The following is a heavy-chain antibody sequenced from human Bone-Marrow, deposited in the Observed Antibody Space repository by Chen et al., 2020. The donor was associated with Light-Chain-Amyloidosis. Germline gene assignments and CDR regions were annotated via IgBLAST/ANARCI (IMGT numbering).Heavy chain of an antibody. CDR1: GYTFTNYA. CDR2: INAGNGNT. J-gene: IGHJ4*02. Sequence: QVQLVQSGAEVKKPGASVKVSCKASGYTFTNYALHWVRQAPGQRLEWMGWINAGNGNTKYSQKFQGRVTITRDTSASTAYMELSSLRSEDTAVYYCARDRFYGSGSYYIFDYWGQGTLVTVSS. D-gene: IGHD3-10*01. CDR3: ARDRFYGSGSYYIFDY. V-gene: IGHV1-3*01.